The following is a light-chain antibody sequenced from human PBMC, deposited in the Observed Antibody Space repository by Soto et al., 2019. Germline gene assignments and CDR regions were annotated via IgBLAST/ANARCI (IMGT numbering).Light chain of an antibody. CDR2: GAS. J-gene: IGKJ1*01. CDR1: QSVRSN. Sequence: EIVLTQSPGTLSLSAGETATVCCRSSQSVRSNLAWYQQKPGQAPRLLIFGASARPTGAPARFSGSGSGTEFTLPISRLQPEDFAIYYCQQHNEWFPGTFGPGTKVDIK. CDR3: QQHNEWFPGT. V-gene: IGKV3-15*01.